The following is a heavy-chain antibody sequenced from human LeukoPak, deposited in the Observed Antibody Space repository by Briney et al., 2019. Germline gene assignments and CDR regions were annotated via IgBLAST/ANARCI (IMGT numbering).Heavy chain of an antibody. CDR2: TYYRSKWYN. V-gene: IGHV6-1*01. CDR1: GDSVSSNSAA. J-gene: IGHJ4*02. CDR3: ARAKGRSPLFDY. Sequence: SQTLSLTCAISGDSVSSNSAAWNWIRQSPSRGLEWLGRTYYRSKWYNDYAVSVKGRIAINPDTSKIQFSLQLNSVTPEDTAVYYCARAKGRSPLFDYWGQGTLVTVSS. D-gene: IGHD6-13*01.